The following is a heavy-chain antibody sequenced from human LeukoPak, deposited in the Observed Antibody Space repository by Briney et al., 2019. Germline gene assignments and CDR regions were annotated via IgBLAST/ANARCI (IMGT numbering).Heavy chain of an antibody. Sequence: ASETLSLTCTVSGGSINSYYWSWIRQPPGKGLEWIGYIYYSGSTNYNPSLKSRVTMSVDTSKNQFSLKLSSVTAADTAVYYCARDSVWFGELIGFDPWGQGTLVTVSS. V-gene: IGHV4-59*08. J-gene: IGHJ5*02. D-gene: IGHD3-10*01. CDR1: GGSINSYY. CDR3: ARDSVWFGELIGFDP. CDR2: IYYSGST.